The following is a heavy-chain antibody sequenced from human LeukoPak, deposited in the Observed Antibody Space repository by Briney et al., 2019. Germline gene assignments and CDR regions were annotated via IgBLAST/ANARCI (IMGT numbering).Heavy chain of an antibody. Sequence: GASVKVSCKASGYTFTSYDINWVRQATGQGLEWMGWMNPNSGNTGYAQKFQGRVTMTRNPSISTAYMELSSLRSEDTAVYYCARGVARRYNWFDPWGQGTLVTVSS. CDR2: MNPNSGNT. D-gene: IGHD4-17*01. CDR1: GYTFTSYD. CDR3: ARGVARRYNWFDP. J-gene: IGHJ5*02. V-gene: IGHV1-8*01.